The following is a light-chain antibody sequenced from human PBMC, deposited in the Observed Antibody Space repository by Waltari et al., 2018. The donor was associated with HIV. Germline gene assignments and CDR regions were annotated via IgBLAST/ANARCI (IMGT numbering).Light chain of an antibody. J-gene: IGLJ3*02. Sequence: QTVVTQESSLTGSPGGTVPLTCASTSGSVPMDFHTNWIQQKPGKTPRALIYSTAYKHSWTPARFSGSLLGGKAALTLSTVQPEDDAAYYCLLYFGGAWVFGGGTKLTVL. V-gene: IGLV7-43*01. CDR2: STA. CDR3: LLYFGGAWV. CDR1: SGSVPMDFH.